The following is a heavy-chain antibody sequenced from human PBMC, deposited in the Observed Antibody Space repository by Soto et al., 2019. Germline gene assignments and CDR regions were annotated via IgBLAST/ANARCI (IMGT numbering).Heavy chain of an antibody. Sequence: EVQLLESGGGLVQPGGSLRLSCAASGFTFSNYAMTWVRQAPGKGLEWVSAISGSGGSTYSADSVKGRFTISRDNSKNTLYMQVNSLRAEDTAVYYCAKDYYFDYWGQGTLVTVSS. J-gene: IGHJ4*02. CDR1: GFTFSNYA. V-gene: IGHV3-23*01. CDR3: AKDYYFDY. CDR2: ISGSGGST.